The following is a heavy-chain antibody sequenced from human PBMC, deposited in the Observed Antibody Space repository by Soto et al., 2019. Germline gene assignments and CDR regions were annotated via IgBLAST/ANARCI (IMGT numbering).Heavy chain of an antibody. V-gene: IGHV3-23*01. J-gene: IGHJ6*02. D-gene: IGHD3-9*01. CDR2: ISGSGGTT. CDR1: GFTFSSYA. CDR3: AKVVRDNVLRYFDWYTAGMGV. Sequence: GGSVRLSCAASGFTFSSYAMSWVRQAPGKGLEWVSAISGSGGTTYYADSVRGRFTISRDNSKNTLYLQMNSRRAEDTAVYYRAKVVRDNVLRYFDWYTAGMGVWGQGTTVTVSS.